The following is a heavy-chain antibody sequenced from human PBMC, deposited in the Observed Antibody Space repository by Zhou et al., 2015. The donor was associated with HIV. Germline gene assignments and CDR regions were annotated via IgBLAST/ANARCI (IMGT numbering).Heavy chain of an antibody. Sequence: QVQLVQSGAEVRKPGASVKVSCKASGYTFTSYYMHWVRQAPGQGLEWMGIINPSGGSTSYAQKFQGRVTMTRDTSTSTVYMELSSLRSEDTAVYYCARDVRVYYYYYYGMDVWGQGTTVTVSS. D-gene: IGHD6-6*01. CDR1: GYTFTSYY. V-gene: IGHV1-46*01. J-gene: IGHJ6*02. CDR3: ARDVRVYYYYYYGMDV. CDR2: INPSGGST.